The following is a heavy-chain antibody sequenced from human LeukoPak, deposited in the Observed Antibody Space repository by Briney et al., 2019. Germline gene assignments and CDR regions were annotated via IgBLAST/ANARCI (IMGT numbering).Heavy chain of an antibody. J-gene: IGHJ4*02. D-gene: IGHD6-13*01. Sequence: SETLSLTCTVSGGSISSYYWSWIRQPPGTGLEWIGYIYYSGSTNYNPSLKSRVTISVDTSKNQFSLKLSSVTAADTAVYYCARDLYSSSWYDYWGQGTLVTVSS. CDR1: GGSISSYY. CDR3: ARDLYSSSWYDY. V-gene: IGHV4-59*01. CDR2: IYYSGST.